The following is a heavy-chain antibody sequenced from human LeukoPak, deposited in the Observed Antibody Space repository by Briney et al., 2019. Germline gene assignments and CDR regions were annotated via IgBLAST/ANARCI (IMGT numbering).Heavy chain of an antibody. CDR2: IYTSGST. CDR3: TRDNIPARHLNSKYFQH. Sequence: PSETLSLTCTVSGGSISSYYLSWIRQPAGKGLEWIGRIYTSGSTNYNPSLKSRVTMSVDTSKNQFSLKLSSVTAADTAVYYCTRDNIPARHLNSKYFQHWGQGTLVTVSS. J-gene: IGHJ1*01. CDR1: GGSISSYY. D-gene: IGHD4-23*01. V-gene: IGHV4-4*07.